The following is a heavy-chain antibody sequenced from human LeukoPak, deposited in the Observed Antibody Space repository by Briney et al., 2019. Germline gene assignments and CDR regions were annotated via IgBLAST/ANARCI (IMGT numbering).Heavy chain of an antibody. V-gene: IGHV4-39*01. D-gene: IGHD3-3*01. CDR3: ATYPHPRYYDFTLHWFDP. Sequence: TSETLSLTCTVSGGSISSSSYYWGWIRQPPGKGLEWIGSIYYSGSTYYNPSLKSRVTISVDTSKNQFSLKLSSVTAADTAVYYCATYPHPRYYDFTLHWFDPWGQGTLVTVSS. CDR1: GGSISSSSYY. J-gene: IGHJ5*02. CDR2: IYYSGST.